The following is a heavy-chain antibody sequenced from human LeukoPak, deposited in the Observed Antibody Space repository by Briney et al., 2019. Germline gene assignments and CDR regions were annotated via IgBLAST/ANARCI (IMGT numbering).Heavy chain of an antibody. D-gene: IGHD4-17*01. V-gene: IGHV3-7*03. Sequence: GGSLRLSCSASEFTFSNFWMSWVRQAPGKGPEWVANIKQDGSEKYYVDSVKGRYTISRDNAKNSLYLQMNSLRAEDTALYHCARDSGDLKERDHYFDYWDQGTLVTVSS. CDR2: IKQDGSEK. CDR1: EFTFSNFW. CDR3: ARDSGDLKERDHYFDY. J-gene: IGHJ4*02.